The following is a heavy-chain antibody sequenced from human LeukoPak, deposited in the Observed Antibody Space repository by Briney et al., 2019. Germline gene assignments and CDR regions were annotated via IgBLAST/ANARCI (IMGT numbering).Heavy chain of an antibody. V-gene: IGHV1-8*01. CDR2: MYPNTGNT. CDR1: GITFITYE. J-gene: IGHJ4*02. D-gene: IGHD3-10*01. Sequence: GASLKVSCKACGITFITYEINWVRQATGQGLEWLGWMYPNTGNTRYAQKFQGRVTMTRDTSISTAYIELSSLRSEDTAVYYCARGNYFGSGSFDNWGKGTLVTVPS. CDR3: ARGNYFGSGSFDN.